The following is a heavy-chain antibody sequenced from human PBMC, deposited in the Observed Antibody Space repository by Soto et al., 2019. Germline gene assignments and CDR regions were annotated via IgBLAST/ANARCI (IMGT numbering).Heavy chain of an antibody. CDR2: ISPYNGNT. V-gene: IGHV1-18*04. CDR3: AMYSRSILDS. Sequence: QVQLVQSGAEVKKPGASVKVSCKTSGYTFTSYGISWVRQAPGQGLEWMGWISPYNGNTSYGQKLQGRVTMTTDTSTNTAYRELRSLRADDTAVYYCAMYSRSILDSWGQGTLVTVSS. CDR1: GYTFTSYG. D-gene: IGHD6-13*01. J-gene: IGHJ4*02.